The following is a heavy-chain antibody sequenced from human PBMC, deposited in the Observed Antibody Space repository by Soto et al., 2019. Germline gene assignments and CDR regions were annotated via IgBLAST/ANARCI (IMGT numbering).Heavy chain of an antibody. Sequence: PVKVSCKASCGTLSSYAISWGGQAPGQGLEWMGGIIPIFGTANYAQKFQGRVTITADESTSTAYMELSSLRSEDTAVYYCARAEFYDSNGWYHEDLWGQGTLVTVSS. CDR3: ARAEFYDSNGWYHEDL. CDR2: IIPIFGTA. D-gene: IGHD6-19*01. V-gene: IGHV1-69*13. J-gene: IGHJ5*02. CDR1: CGTLSSYA.